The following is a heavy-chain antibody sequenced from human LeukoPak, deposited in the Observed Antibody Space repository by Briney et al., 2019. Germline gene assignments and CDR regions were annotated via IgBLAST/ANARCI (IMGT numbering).Heavy chain of an antibody. D-gene: IGHD5-12*01. CDR1: RFTFSSYG. Sequence: GGSLRLSCAASRFTFSSYGMHWVRQAPGKGLEWVAVISYDGSNKYYVDSVKGRFTISRDNSKNTLYLQMNSLRAEDAAVYYCAKDPYSGYDPPRGFFDYWGQGTLVTVSS. CDR3: AKDPYSGYDPPRGFFDY. J-gene: IGHJ4*02. V-gene: IGHV3-30*18. CDR2: ISYDGSNK.